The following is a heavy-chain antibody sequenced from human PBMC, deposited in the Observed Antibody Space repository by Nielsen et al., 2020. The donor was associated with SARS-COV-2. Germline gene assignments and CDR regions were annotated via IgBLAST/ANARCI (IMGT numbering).Heavy chain of an antibody. CDR1: GFTFSSYA. CDR2: ISYDGSNK. V-gene: IGHV3-30-3*01. Sequence: GESLKISCAASGFTFSSYAMHWVRQAPGKGLEWVAVISYDGSNKYYADSVKGRFTISRDNSKNTLYLQMNSLRAEDTAVYYCARDGTTRGVGAFDIWGQGTMVTVSS. J-gene: IGHJ3*02. CDR3: ARDGTTRGVGAFDI. D-gene: IGHD1-1*01.